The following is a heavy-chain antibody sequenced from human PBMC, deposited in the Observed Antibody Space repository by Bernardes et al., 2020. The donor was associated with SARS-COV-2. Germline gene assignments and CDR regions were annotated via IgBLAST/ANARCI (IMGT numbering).Heavy chain of an antibody. D-gene: IGHD4-17*01. J-gene: IGHJ1*01. Sequence: GGSLSLSCVASGLTFSSYGMHWVRQAPGKGLEWVALISNDGSNKYYADSVKGRFTISRDNSRNTLYLQVNSLRAEDTAVYYCSTTRNDYGDIVDHFQHWGQGTLVTVSS. CDR1: GLTFSSYG. V-gene: IGHV3-30*03. CDR3: STTRNDYGDIVDHFQH. CDR2: ISNDGSNK.